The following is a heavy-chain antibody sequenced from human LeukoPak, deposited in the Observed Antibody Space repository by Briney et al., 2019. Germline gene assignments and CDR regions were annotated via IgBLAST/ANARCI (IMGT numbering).Heavy chain of an antibody. Sequence: SETLSLTCAVSGGSISSSNWWSWIRQPPGKGLEWIGEIYHSGSTNYNPSLKSRVTISIDTSKNQFSLKLNSVTAADTAVYYCAREVSDYGGNWFDPWGQGTLVTVSS. D-gene: IGHD4/OR15-4a*01. CDR1: GGSISSSNW. V-gene: IGHV4-4*02. CDR3: AREVSDYGGNWFDP. J-gene: IGHJ5*02. CDR2: IYHSGST.